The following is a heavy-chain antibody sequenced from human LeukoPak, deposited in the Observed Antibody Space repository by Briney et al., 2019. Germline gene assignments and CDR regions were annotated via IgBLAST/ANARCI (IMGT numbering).Heavy chain of an antibody. V-gene: IGHV1-18*01. CDR2: FSAYNGNT. CDR1: GYTFTSYG. D-gene: IGHD2-2*02. CDR3: ARGTTNCSSTSCYTGNDY. J-gene: IGHJ4*02. Sequence: EASVKVSCKASGYTFTSYGISWVRQAPGQGLEWMGWFSAYNGNTNYAQKLQGRVTMTTDTSTSTAYMELRSLRSDDTAVYYCARGTTNCSSTSCYTGNDYWGQGTLVTVSS.